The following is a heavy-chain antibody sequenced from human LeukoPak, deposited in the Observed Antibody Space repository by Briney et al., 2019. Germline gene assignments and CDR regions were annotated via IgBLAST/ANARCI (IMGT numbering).Heavy chain of an antibody. Sequence: GGSLRLSCAASGSTFSDYYMSWIRQAPGKGLEWVSYIRSSGSAIYYADSVKGRFTISRDNAKNSLYLQMNSLRAEDTSVYYCARKSYSSSWFAFDIWGQGTMVTVSS. CDR2: IRSSGSAI. CDR1: GSTFSDYY. D-gene: IGHD6-13*01. J-gene: IGHJ3*02. V-gene: IGHV3-11*04. CDR3: ARKSYSSSWFAFDI.